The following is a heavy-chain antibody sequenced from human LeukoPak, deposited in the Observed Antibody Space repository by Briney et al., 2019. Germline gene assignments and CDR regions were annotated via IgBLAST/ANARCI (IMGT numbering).Heavy chain of an antibody. CDR3: ARRLGYCSGGSCYFNWFDP. CDR2: IYYSGSS. V-gene: IGHV4-39*01. Sequence: SSETLSLTCTVSGGSISSSSYYWGWIRQPPGKGLERIGGIYYSGSSYSNPSLKSRATISVDTSENQFSLKLSSVTAADTAVYYCARRLGYCSGGSCYFNWFDPWGQGTLVTVSS. CDR1: GGSISSSSYY. D-gene: IGHD2-15*01. J-gene: IGHJ5*02.